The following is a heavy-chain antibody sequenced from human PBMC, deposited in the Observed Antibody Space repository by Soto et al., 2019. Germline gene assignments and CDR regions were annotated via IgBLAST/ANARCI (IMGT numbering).Heavy chain of an antibody. CDR3: ARQIYDSDTGPNFQYYFDS. J-gene: IGHJ4*02. Sequence: PVESLKMSCKGSVYSFAGAWITWVRQKPGKVLEWMGRIDPSDSQTYYSPSFRGHVTISVTKSITTVFLQWSSLRASDTAMYYCARQIYDSDTGPNFQYYFDSWGQGTPVTVSS. CDR2: IDPSDSQT. V-gene: IGHV5-10-1*01. CDR1: VYSFAGAW. D-gene: IGHD3-22*01.